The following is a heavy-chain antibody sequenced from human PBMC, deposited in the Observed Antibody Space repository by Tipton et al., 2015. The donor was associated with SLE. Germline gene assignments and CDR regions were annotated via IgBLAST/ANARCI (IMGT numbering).Heavy chain of an antibody. V-gene: IGHV4-4*08. J-gene: IGHJ3*02. CDR3: ARGNYDFRGRTFDI. D-gene: IGHD3-3*01. Sequence: LRLSCSVSGGSIDKSSFYWNWIRQTQGKGLEWIGYIYSSGGTDYNPSLKSRLTISVETSKNQFSLKLTSVTAADTAVYYCARGNYDFRGRTFDIWGQGTMVTVSS. CDR2: IYSSGGT. CDR1: GGSIDKSSFY.